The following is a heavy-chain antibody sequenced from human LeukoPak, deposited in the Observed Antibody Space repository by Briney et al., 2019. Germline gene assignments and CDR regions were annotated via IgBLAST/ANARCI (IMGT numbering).Heavy chain of an antibody. D-gene: IGHD1-26*01. Sequence: GGSLRLSCAASGFTFSSYGMHWVRQAPGKGREWVAVISYDGSNKYYADSVKGRFTISRDNSKNTLYLQMNSLRAEDTAVYYCAKVGAAVPIDYWGQGTLVTVSS. CDR2: ISYDGSNK. J-gene: IGHJ4*02. V-gene: IGHV3-30*18. CDR1: GFTFSSYG. CDR3: AKVGAAVPIDY.